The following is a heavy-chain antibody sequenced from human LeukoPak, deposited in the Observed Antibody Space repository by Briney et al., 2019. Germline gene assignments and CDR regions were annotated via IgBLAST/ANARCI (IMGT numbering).Heavy chain of an antibody. D-gene: IGHD6-19*01. V-gene: IGHV3-30*01. CDR2: ISYDGSNK. CDR1: GFTFSSYA. J-gene: IGHJ4*02. Sequence: GGSLRLSCAASGFTFSSYAMHWVRQAPGKGLEWVAVISYDGSNKYYADSVKGRFTLSRDNSKNTLYLQMNSLRAEDTAVYYCARDSPIAVAGLDYWGQGTLVTVSS. CDR3: ARDSPIAVAGLDY.